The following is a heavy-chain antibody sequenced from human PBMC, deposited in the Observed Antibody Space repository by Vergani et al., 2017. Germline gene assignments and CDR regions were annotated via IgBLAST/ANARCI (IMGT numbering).Heavy chain of an antibody. D-gene: IGHD3-22*01. V-gene: IGHV1-69-2*01. J-gene: IGHJ4*02. CDR2: VDPEDGET. CDR1: GYTFTDYY. CDR3: ARDSFNYYETDYFDY. Sequence: EVQLVQSGAEVKKPGATVKISCKVSGYTFTDYYMHWVQQAPGKGLEWMGLVDPEDGETIYAQKLQGRVTMTTDTSTSTAYMELRSLRSDDTAVYYCARDSFNYYETDYFDYWGQGTLVTVSS.